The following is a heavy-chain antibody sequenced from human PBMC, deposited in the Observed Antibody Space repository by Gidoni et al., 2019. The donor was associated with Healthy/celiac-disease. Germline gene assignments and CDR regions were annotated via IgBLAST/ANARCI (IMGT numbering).Heavy chain of an antibody. V-gene: IGHV3-30-3*01. CDR2: ISYDGSTK. J-gene: IGHJ6*03. CDR1: GFSFSSFA. CDR3: ARDWYYYDSSGYYPYYYYYYYMDV. Sequence: QVQLVESGGGVVQPGRSLRLLCAASGFSFSSFAMHWVSQAPGKGLEWVAVISYDGSTKYYADSVKGRFTISRDNSKNTLYLQMNSLIAEDTAVYYCARDWYYYDSSGYYPYYYYYYYMDVWGKGTTVTVSS. D-gene: IGHD3-22*01.